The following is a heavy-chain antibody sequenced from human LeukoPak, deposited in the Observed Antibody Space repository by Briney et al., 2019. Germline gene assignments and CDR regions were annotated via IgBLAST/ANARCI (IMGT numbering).Heavy chain of an antibody. V-gene: IGHV3-7*01. CDR2: IKQDGSEK. J-gene: IGHJ4*02. D-gene: IGHD2-8*02. CDR3: ARGHKVRGVPGGDY. Sequence: GGSLRLSCAASGFTFSSYWMSWVRQAPGKGLEWVANIKQDGSEKYYVDSVKGRFTISRDNSKNTLYLQMNSLRAEDTAVYYCARGHKVRGVPGGDYWGQGTLVTVSS. CDR1: GFTFSSYW.